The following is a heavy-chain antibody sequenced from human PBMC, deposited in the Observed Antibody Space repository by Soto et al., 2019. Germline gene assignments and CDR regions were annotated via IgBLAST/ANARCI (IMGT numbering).Heavy chain of an antibody. CDR2: ISDDGARI. CDR3: ARGHRPSSTGTGGL. V-gene: IGHV3-74*01. Sequence: PGGSLRLSCVASGFAFDQYWMHWVRQAAGKGLEWVSRISDDGARIDYADFVKGRFTVARDNAKNTLFLQMRSLRGEDTAVYYCARGHRPSSTGTGGLWGRGALVTVSS. J-gene: IGHJ4*02. CDR1: GFAFDQYW. D-gene: IGHD1-1*01.